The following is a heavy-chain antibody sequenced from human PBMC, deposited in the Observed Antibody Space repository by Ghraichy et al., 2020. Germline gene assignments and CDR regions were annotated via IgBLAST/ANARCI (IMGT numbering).Heavy chain of an antibody. CDR1: GFTFSSYG. CDR2: IWYDGSNK. J-gene: IGHJ6*02. CDR3: ARDPYSSSWYQPGWYYYYGMDV. V-gene: IGHV3-33*01. D-gene: IGHD6-13*01. Sequence: GGSLRLSCAASGFTFSSYGMHWVRQAPGKGLEWVAVIWYDGSNKYYADSVKGRFTISRDNSKNTLYLQMNSLRAEDTAVYYCARDPYSSSWYQPGWYYYYGMDVWGQGTTVTVSS.